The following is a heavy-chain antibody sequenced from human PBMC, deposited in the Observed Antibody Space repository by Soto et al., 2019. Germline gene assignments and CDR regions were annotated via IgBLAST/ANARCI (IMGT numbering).Heavy chain of an antibody. CDR3: ARGDSLDV. Sequence: VSVEVSCEACGDSFSSYGICWVRQAPGQGLEWMGWISAYSGNTNYAQKLQGRVTMTTDTSTSTAYMELRSLRSDDTSVYYCARGDSLDVWGQGTTVTVSS. CDR2: ISAYSGNT. J-gene: IGHJ6*02. CDR1: GDSFSSYG. D-gene: IGHD2-21*01. V-gene: IGHV1-18*01.